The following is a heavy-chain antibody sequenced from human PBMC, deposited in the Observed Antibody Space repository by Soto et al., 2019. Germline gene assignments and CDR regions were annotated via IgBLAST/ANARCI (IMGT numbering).Heavy chain of an antibody. J-gene: IGHJ5*02. CDR2: IIPIFGTA. Sequence: QVQLVQSGAEVKKPGSSVKVSCKASGGTFSSYAISWVRQAPGQGLEWMGGIIPIFGTANYAQKFQGRVTITADESTSTAYMELSSLRSEDTAVYYCARQSPYDILTGLVHSLDPWGQGTLVTVSS. D-gene: IGHD3-9*01. V-gene: IGHV1-69*12. CDR3: ARQSPYDILTGLVHSLDP. CDR1: GGTFSSYA.